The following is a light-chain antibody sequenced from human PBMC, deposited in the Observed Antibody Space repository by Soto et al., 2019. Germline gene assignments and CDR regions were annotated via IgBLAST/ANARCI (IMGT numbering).Light chain of an antibody. CDR3: QQYNNYPWT. J-gene: IGKJ1*01. CDR2: HAS. CDR1: QSISSW. V-gene: IGKV1-5*01. Sequence: DIQMTQSPSTLSASVGDRVTVTCRASQSISSWLAWYQQKPGKAPKLLIYHASSLGSGVPSRFSGSGSGTEFTLTVSSLQPDDFATYYCQQYNNYPWTFGQGTKVDIK.